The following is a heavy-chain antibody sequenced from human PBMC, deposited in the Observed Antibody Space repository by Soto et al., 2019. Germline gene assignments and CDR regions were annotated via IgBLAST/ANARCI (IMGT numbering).Heavy chain of an antibody. Sequence: PGGSLRLSCAASGFTFSSYGMHWVRQAPGKGLEWVAVIWYDGSNKYYADSVKGRFTISRDNSKNTLYLQMNSLRAEDTAVYYCARDRTPYCSGGSCYSGYYYGMDVWGQGTTVTVSS. J-gene: IGHJ6*02. D-gene: IGHD2-15*01. CDR1: GFTFSSYG. CDR3: ARDRTPYCSGGSCYSGYYYGMDV. CDR2: IWYDGSNK. V-gene: IGHV3-33*01.